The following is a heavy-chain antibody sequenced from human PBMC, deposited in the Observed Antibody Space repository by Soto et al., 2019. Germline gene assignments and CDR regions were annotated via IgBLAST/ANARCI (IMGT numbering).Heavy chain of an antibody. Sequence: SETLSLTCTVSGGSISSSSYYWGWIRQPPGKGLEWIGGIYYSGSTYYNPSLKSRVTISVDTSKNQFSLKLSSVTAADTAVYYCARQASGYSGYDLDYWGQGTLDTASS. D-gene: IGHD5-12*01. CDR2: IYYSGST. CDR1: GGSISSSSYY. V-gene: IGHV4-39*01. CDR3: ARQASGYSGYDLDY. J-gene: IGHJ4*02.